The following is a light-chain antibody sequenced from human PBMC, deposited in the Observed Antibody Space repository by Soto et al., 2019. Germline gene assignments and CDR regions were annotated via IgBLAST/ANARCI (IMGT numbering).Light chain of an antibody. V-gene: IGLV2-14*03. Sequence: QSALTQPASVSGSPGQSITISCTGTSSDIGASNYVSWYQQRPGKAPKLMIYDVSNRPSGVSNRFSGSKSGNTASLTISGLQAEDEADYYCSSYTTRSTLGVFGSGTKVTVL. J-gene: IGLJ1*01. CDR3: SSYTTRSTLGV. CDR1: SSDIGASNY. CDR2: DVS.